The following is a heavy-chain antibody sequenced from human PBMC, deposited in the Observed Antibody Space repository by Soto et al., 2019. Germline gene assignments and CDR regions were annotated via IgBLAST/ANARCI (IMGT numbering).Heavy chain of an antibody. D-gene: IGHD5-12*01. CDR1: GGSISSGGYS. V-gene: IGHV4-30-2*01. Sequence: SETLSLTCTVSGGSISSGGYSWSWIRQPPGKGLEWIGYIYHSGSTYYNPSLKSRVTISVDRSKNQFSLKLSSVTAADTAVYYCARGAPDGYKRYYFDYWGQGTLVTVSS. J-gene: IGHJ4*02. CDR3: ARGAPDGYKRYYFDY. CDR2: IYHSGST.